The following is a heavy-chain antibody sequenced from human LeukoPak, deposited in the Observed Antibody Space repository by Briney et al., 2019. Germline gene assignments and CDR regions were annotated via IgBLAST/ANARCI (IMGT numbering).Heavy chain of an antibody. CDR1: GGSFSGYY. V-gene: IGHV4-34*01. D-gene: IGHD4-11*01. J-gene: IGHJ4*02. Sequence: SETLSLTCAVYGGSFSGYYWSWIRQPPGKGLEWIGEINHSGSTNYNPSLKSRVTISVDTSKNQFSLKLSSVTAADAAVYYCARLSKDYWGQGTLVTVSS. CDR2: INHSGST. CDR3: ARLSKDY.